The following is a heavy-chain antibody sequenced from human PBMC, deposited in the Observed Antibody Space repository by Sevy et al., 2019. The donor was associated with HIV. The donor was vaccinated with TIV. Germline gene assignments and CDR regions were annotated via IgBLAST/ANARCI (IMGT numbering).Heavy chain of an antibody. V-gene: IGHV3-23*01. J-gene: IGHJ4*02. CDR1: GFTFDNYA. CDR3: AKAGGGWNYFDS. CDR2: LDNSGDNT. Sequence: GGSLRLSCAASGFTFDNYAMTWVRQTPGKGLEWVSTLDNSGDNTYNADSVKGRFTISRDNSKNTLYLQMDSLRAEDTAIYYWAKAGGGWNYFDSSGQGTLVTVSS. D-gene: IGHD6-19*01.